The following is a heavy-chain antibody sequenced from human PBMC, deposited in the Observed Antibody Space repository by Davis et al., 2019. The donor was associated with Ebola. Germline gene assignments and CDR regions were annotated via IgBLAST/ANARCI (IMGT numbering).Heavy chain of an antibody. J-gene: IGHJ6*02. V-gene: IGHV6-1*01. Sequence: PSETLSLTCAISGDSVSSGGWNWIRQSPSRGLEWLGRTYYNSKWYNDYAASMKSRITINPDTSKNQFTLQLTSVTPEDTALYYCARGWLRGGMDVWGEGTTVTV. CDR2: TYYNSKWYN. CDR1: GDSVSSGG. D-gene: IGHD5-18*01. CDR3: ARGWLRGGMDV.